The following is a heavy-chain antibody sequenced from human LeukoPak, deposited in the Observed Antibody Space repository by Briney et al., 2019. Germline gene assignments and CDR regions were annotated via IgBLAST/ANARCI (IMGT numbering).Heavy chain of an antibody. D-gene: IGHD1-26*01. J-gene: IGHJ4*02. Sequence: SVKVSCKASGGTFSSYAISWVRQAPGQGLEWMGGIIPIFGTATYAQKFQGRVTITTDESTSTAYMELSSLRSEDTAVYYCARSSGSYDSYFDYWGQGTLVTVSS. CDR1: GGTFSSYA. CDR3: ARSSGSYDSYFDY. V-gene: IGHV1-69*05. CDR2: IIPIFGTA.